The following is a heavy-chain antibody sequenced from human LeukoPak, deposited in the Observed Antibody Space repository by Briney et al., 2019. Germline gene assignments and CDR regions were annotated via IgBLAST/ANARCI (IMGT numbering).Heavy chain of an antibody. CDR3: AREHATSSSSDY. D-gene: IGHD6-13*01. J-gene: IGHJ4*02. V-gene: IGHV3-7*01. Sequence: PGGSLRLSCAASGFTFRNYWMSWFRQAPGKGLEWLANIKRDGSEKYYVDSVKGRFTISRDNDKNLLYLQVNSLRVEDTAVYYCAREHATSSSSDYWGQGTLVTVSS. CDR2: IKRDGSEK. CDR1: GFTFRNYW.